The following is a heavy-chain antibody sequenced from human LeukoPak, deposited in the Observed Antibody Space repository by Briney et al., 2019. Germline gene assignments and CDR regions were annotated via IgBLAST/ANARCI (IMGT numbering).Heavy chain of an antibody. V-gene: IGHV3-21*01. CDR2: ISSSSTYI. D-gene: IGHD4-11*01. Sequence: PGGSLRLSCAASGFTFSSYAMSWVRQAPGKGLEWVSSISSSSTYIYYADSVKGRFTISRGNAKNSLYLQMNSLRAEDTAVYYCARDGSTVTNYYFDYWGQGTLVTVSS. CDR1: GFTFSSYA. J-gene: IGHJ4*02. CDR3: ARDGSTVTNYYFDY.